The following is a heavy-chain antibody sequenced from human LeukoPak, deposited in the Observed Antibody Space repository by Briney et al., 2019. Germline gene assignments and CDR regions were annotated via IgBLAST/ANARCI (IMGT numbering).Heavy chain of an antibody. Sequence: SETLSLTCTVSGGSISSGGYYWSWIRQHPGKGLEWIGYIYYSGSTYYNPSLKSRVTISVDTSKNQFSLKLSSVTAADTAVYFCARADMVRGVIIHEYFQHWGQGTLVTVSS. CDR1: GGSISSGGYY. CDR3: ARADMVRGVIIHEYFQH. CDR2: IYYSGST. V-gene: IGHV4-31*03. D-gene: IGHD3-10*01. J-gene: IGHJ1*01.